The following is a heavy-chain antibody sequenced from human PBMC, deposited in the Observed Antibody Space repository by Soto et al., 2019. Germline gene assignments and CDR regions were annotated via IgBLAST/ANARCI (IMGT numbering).Heavy chain of an antibody. D-gene: IGHD1-26*01. CDR1: GYNFNSYT. V-gene: IGHV1-18*01. J-gene: IGHJ5*02. CDR2: ISAYNGNT. CDR3: ARVVGALGHWFDP. Sequence: QVQLVQSGAEVKKPGASVKVSCKASGYNFNSYTISWVRQAPGQGLEWMGRISAYNGNTNYAQKLQGRVTMTTDTSTSTAYMELRSLRPDDTAVYHCARVVGALGHWFDPWGQGTLVTVSS.